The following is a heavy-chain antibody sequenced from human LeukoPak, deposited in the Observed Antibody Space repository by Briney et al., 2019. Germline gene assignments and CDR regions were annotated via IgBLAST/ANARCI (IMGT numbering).Heavy chain of an antibody. Sequence: GGSLRLSSAASGFTFRTFGMHWVRQAPGKGLEWVAVISYDGKTKHFADSVKGRFTISRDNSKNTLFLQMNSLRYEDSAVYFCAKGSAAAAVLDYWGQGTLVTVSS. CDR3: AKGSAAAAVLDY. CDR2: ISYDGKTK. D-gene: IGHD6-13*01. CDR1: GFTFRTFG. J-gene: IGHJ4*02. V-gene: IGHV3-30*18.